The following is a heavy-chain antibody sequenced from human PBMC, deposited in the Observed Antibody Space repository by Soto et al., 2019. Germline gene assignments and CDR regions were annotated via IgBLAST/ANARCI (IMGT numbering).Heavy chain of an antibody. Sequence: GGSLRLSCAASGFTFDDYAMHWVRQAPGKGLEWVSGISWNSGSIGYADSVKGRFTISRDNAKNSLYLQMNSLRAEDTALYYCATLGWDGSGRDYYMDVWGKGTTVTVSS. D-gene: IGHD3-10*01. J-gene: IGHJ6*03. CDR3: ATLGWDGSGRDYYMDV. CDR1: GFTFDDYA. CDR2: ISWNSGSI. V-gene: IGHV3-9*01.